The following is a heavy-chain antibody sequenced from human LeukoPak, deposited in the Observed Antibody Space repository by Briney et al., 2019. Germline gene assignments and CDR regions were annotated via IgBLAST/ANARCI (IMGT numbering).Heavy chain of an antibody. Sequence: PSQTLSLTCTVSGVSVSSGSYYWGCIRQPPGKGLEWIGYIYYSGTTNYNPSLKSRVTISADTSKNQFSPKLRSVTAADTAVYYCAAYYYDSSGSLVGYYSGMDVWGQGTPVSVSS. CDR1: GVSVSSGSYY. V-gene: IGHV4-61*01. J-gene: IGHJ6*02. CDR3: AAYYYDSSGSLVGYYSGMDV. CDR2: IYYSGTT. D-gene: IGHD3-22*01.